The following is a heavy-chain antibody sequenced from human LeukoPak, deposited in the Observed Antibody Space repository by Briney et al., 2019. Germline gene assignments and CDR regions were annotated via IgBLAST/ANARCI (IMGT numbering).Heavy chain of an antibody. CDR3: ARHHNGGTHPLDH. CDR1: GGSISGYY. CDR2: IYYSGTT. Sequence: PSETLSLTCTVSGGSISGYYWSWIRQPPGKGLEWIAYIYYSGTTNYNSSLKSRVTISVDTSKNQFSLKLSSVTAADTAVYYCARHHNGGTHPLDHWGQGTLVTVSS. V-gene: IGHV4-59*08. D-gene: IGHD4-23*01. J-gene: IGHJ4*02.